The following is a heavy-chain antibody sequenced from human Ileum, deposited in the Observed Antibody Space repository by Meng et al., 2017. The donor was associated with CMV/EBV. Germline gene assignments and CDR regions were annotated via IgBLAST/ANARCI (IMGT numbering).Heavy chain of an antibody. J-gene: IGHJ4*02. Sequence: FTFSSYWMHWVRQAPGKGLVWVSRIKGDGGSTSYADSVKGRFTSSRDKDKNTLYLQMNSLRAEDTAVYYCARGTYYDFWSGYAHPDYWGQGTLVTVSS. D-gene: IGHD3-3*01. CDR1: FTFSSYW. V-gene: IGHV3-74*01. CDR3: ARGTYYDFWSGYAHPDY. CDR2: IKGDGGST.